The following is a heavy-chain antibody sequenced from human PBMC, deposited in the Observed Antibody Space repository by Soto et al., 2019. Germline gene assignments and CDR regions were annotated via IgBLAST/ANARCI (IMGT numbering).Heavy chain of an antibody. V-gene: IGHV1-69*01. CDR3: ARDRSPHMVVVTADISGGYGMDV. D-gene: IGHD2-21*02. CDR2: VIPLFGTA. J-gene: IGHJ6*02. Sequence: QVQLVQSGAEVKKPGSSVKVSCKASGGTFSSYAISWVRQAPGQGLEWMGGVIPLFGTANSAQKFQGRVTITADESTSTAYMELSSLRSEDTAVYYCARDRSPHMVVVTADISGGYGMDVWGQGTTVTVSS. CDR1: GGTFSSYA.